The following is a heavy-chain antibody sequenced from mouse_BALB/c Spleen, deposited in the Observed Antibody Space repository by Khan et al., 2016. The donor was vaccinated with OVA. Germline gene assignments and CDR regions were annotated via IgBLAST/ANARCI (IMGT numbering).Heavy chain of an antibody. D-gene: IGHD1-1*01. V-gene: IGHV1S41*01. CDR3: ARSNYYGSVHYAMDY. CDR1: GYTFTSYW. J-gene: IGHJ4*01. CDR2: IGPGSSNA. Sequence: DVVKPGASVKLSCKASGYTFTSYWINWIKQRPGQGLEWVGHIGPGSSNAYYNEIFKGKAILTVDTSSRIAYIQLSSLSYEDSAVDFCARSNYYGSVHYAMDYWGQGTSVTVSS.